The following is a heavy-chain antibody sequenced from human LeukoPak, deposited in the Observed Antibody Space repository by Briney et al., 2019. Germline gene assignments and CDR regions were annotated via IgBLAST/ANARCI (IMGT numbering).Heavy chain of an antibody. J-gene: IGHJ4*02. CDR2: IHYSGTT. D-gene: IGHD3-10*01. CDR3: ARVTMARGVLYDY. V-gene: IGHV4-30-4*01. Sequence: SETLSLTCTVSGGSISSGEYYWSWIRQPPGKGLEWLGYIHYSGTTYHNPSLKSRATISVDTPKNQFSLKLTSVTAADTAVYYCARVTMARGVLYDYWGQGTLVTVSS. CDR1: GGSISSGEYY.